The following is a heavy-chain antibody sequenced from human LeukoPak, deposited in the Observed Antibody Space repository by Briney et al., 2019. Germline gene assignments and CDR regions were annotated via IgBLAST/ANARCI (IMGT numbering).Heavy chain of an antibody. CDR2: TYYRSKWST. J-gene: IGHJ4*02. CDR1: GDSVSSNSAA. Sequence: ASQTLSLTCAISGDSVSSNSAAWNWIRQSPSRGLEWLGRTYYRSKWSTNYAVSVRSRISINPDTSKNQFSLQLNSVTPEDTAVYFCARARDYGDISFDSWGQGTLVTVSS. D-gene: IGHD4-17*01. V-gene: IGHV6-1*01. CDR3: ARARDYGDISFDS.